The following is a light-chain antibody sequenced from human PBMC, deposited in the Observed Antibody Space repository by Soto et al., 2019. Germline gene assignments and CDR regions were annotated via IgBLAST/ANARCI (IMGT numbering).Light chain of an antibody. CDR3: KSYAGSNTYV. CDR1: KNDIGVYDF. CDR2: EGV. V-gene: IGLV2-8*01. J-gene: IGLJ1*01. Sequence: QSALTQPPSASGSSGQSVTISCTGTKNDIGVYDFVSWYQHHPGKAPRLIIYEGVQRPSGVPDRFSGSKSGNTASLTVSGLQAADEADYFCKSYAGSNTYVFGSGTKV.